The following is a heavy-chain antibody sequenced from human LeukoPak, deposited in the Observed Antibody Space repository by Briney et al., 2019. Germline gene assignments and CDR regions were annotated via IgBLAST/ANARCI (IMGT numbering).Heavy chain of an antibody. Sequence: PGGSLRLSCAASGFTFSNYWMHWVRQAPGKGLVWVSRIDVDGSSTSYADSVKGRFTISRDNAKNTLYLQMNGLRAEDTAVYYCARVSTVTTFDIWGQGTMVTVCS. D-gene: IGHD4-17*01. CDR3: ARVSTVTTFDI. CDR1: GFTFSNYW. CDR2: IDVDGSST. J-gene: IGHJ3*02. V-gene: IGHV3-74*01.